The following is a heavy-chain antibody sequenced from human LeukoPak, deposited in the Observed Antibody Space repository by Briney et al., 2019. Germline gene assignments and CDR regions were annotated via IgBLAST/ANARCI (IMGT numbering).Heavy chain of an antibody. CDR2: ISSSGSTI. Sequence: PGGSLRLSCAASGFTFSDYYMSWIRQAPGKGLEWVSYISSSGSTIYYADSVKGRFTISRDNAKNSLYLQMNSLRAEDTAVYYCAKGTYSSSWYGILDYWGQGTLVTVSS. D-gene: IGHD6-13*01. V-gene: IGHV3-11*04. J-gene: IGHJ4*02. CDR3: AKGTYSSSWYGILDY. CDR1: GFTFSDYY.